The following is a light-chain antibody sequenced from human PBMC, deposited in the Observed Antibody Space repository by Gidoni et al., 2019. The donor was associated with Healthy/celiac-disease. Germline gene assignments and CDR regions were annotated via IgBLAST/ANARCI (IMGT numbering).Light chain of an antibody. Sequence: SYELTQPPPVSVSPGQTASITCSGDKLGDKYACWYQQKPGQSPVLVIYQDSKRPSGIPERFSGSNSGNTATLTISGTQAMDEADYYCQAWDSSIGVFGGGTKLTVL. V-gene: IGLV3-1*01. J-gene: IGLJ2*01. CDR3: QAWDSSIGV. CDR1: KLGDKY. CDR2: QDS.